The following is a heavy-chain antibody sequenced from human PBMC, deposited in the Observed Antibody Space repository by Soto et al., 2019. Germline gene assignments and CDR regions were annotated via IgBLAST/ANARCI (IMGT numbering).Heavy chain of an antibody. V-gene: IGHV4-59*01. CDR3: ARGFLEGYWLVDY. Sequence: QVQLQESGPGLAKPAETLSLTCTVSIGSINNYYWTWIRQPPGKGLEWIGYIYYSRRTTYNPSLNSRVTISGDTSNNHFSLKLSSVTAADTAVYWCARGFLEGYWLVDYWGQVTPVTVCS. CDR2: IYYSRRT. J-gene: IGHJ4*02. D-gene: IGHD3-9*01. CDR1: IGSINNYY.